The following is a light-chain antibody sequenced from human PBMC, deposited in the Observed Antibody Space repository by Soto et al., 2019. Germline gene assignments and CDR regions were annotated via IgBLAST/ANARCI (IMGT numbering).Light chain of an antibody. Sequence: EIVMTQSPVTLSVSPGESATLSCRASQSVTSNLAWYQQKPGQAPRLLIYGAFIRATGIPARFSGSGSGTEFTLTISSLQSEDFAVYYCLQYDDWPTWTFGQGTKVEIK. CDR3: LQYDDWPTWT. CDR1: QSVTSN. CDR2: GAF. V-gene: IGKV3-15*01. J-gene: IGKJ1*01.